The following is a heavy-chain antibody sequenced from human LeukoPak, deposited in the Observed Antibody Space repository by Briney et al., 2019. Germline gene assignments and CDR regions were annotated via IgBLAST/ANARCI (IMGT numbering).Heavy chain of an antibody. J-gene: IGHJ3*02. CDR2: ISYDGSNK. CDR1: GFTFSSYA. V-gene: IGHV3-30-3*01. CDR3: ARDRPSYSGSPTGAFDI. D-gene: IGHD1-26*01. Sequence: GGSLRLSCAASGFTFSSYAMHWVRQAPGKGLEWVAVISYDGSNKYYADSVKGRFTISRDNSKNTLYLQMNSLRAEDTAVYYCARDRPSYSGSPTGAFDIWGQGTMVTVSS.